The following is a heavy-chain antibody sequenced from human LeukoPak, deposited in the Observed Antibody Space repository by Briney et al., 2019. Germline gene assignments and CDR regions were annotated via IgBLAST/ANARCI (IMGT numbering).Heavy chain of an antibody. V-gene: IGHV5-51*01. CDR1: GYSFTTYW. D-gene: IGHD7-27*01. CDR3: TKSSAKWGNFYFDL. J-gene: IGHJ2*01. CDR2: IYPGDSGA. Sequence: GASLQISCEASGYSFTTYWIAWVRQLPGKGLEWIGLIYPGDSGARYSPSFEGQVTISADKSINTAYLQWSSLKASDTAIYYCTKSSAKWGNFYFDLWGRGTLVTVTS.